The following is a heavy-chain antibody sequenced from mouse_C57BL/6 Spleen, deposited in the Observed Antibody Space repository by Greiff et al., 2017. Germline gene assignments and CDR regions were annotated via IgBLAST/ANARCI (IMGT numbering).Heavy chain of an antibody. V-gene: IGHV1-69*01. Sequence: QVQLKQPGAELVMPGASVKLSCKASGYTFTSYWMHWVKQRPGQGLEWIGEIDPSDSYTNYNQKFKGKSTLTVDKSSSTAYMQLSSLTSEDSAVYCCARPYDYDGFDDWGQGTTLTVSS. CDR1: GYTFTSYW. CDR2: IDPSDSYT. D-gene: IGHD2-4*01. CDR3: ARPYDYDGFDD. J-gene: IGHJ2*01.